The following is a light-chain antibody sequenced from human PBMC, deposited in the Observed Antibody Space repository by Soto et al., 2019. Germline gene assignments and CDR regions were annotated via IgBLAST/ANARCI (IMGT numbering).Light chain of an antibody. CDR3: QKYNSAPWT. J-gene: IGKJ1*01. Sequence: DIQMTQAPSSLSASVGDRVTITCRASQDITNYLAWYQQKPGKVPELLIYAASTLQSGVPARFSGSGSGTDFTLTITSLQPEDVATYYCQKYNSAPWTFGQGTKVEIK. V-gene: IGKV1-27*01. CDR2: AAS. CDR1: QDITNY.